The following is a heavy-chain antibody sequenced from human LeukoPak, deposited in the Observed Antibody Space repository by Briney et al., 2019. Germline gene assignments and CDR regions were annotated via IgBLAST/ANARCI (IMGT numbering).Heavy chain of an antibody. J-gene: IGHJ6*02. D-gene: IGHD3-22*01. CDR3: ATYYYDSSGYYYYGMDV. CDR2: IYYSGST. V-gene: IGHV4-59*01. Sequence: SETLSLTCTVSGGSISSYYWSWIRQPPGKGLEWIGYIYYSGSTNYNPSLKSRVTISVDTSKNQFSLKLSSVTAADTAVYYCATYYYDSSGYYYYGMDVWGQGTTVTVSS. CDR1: GGSISSYY.